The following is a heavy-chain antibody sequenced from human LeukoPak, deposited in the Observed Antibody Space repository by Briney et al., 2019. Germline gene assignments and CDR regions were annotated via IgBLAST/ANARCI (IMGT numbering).Heavy chain of an antibody. Sequence: SETLSLTCTVSGGSDSSGSYYWSWIRQPPGRGLEWIAYIHYSGSAAYNPSLKSRVTISRDMSTNQFSLKMTSVTAADTAVYFCARDMGAPDYGSYSVDYWGQGTLVTVSS. J-gene: IGHJ4*02. V-gene: IGHV4-61*01. CDR3: ARDMGAPDYGSYSVDY. CDR1: GGSDSSGSYY. D-gene: IGHD4-23*01. CDR2: IHYSGSA.